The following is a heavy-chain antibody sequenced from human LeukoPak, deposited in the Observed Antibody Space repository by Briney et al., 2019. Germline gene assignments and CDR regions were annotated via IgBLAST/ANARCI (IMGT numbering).Heavy chain of an antibody. D-gene: IGHD5-18*01. CDR2: INPSGGST. V-gene: IGHV1-46*01. CDR1: GYTFTSYY. Sequence: GASVKVSCKASGYTFTSYYMHWVRQAPGQGLEWMGIINPSGGSTSYAQKFQGRVTMTRDTSISTAYMELSRLRSDDTAVYYCARGGYSYGYTLYWFDPWGQGTLVTVSS. CDR3: ARGGYSYGYTLYWFDP. J-gene: IGHJ5*02.